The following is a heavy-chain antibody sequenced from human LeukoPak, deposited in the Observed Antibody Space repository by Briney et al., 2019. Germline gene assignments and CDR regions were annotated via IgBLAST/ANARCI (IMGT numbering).Heavy chain of an antibody. CDR3: TRTYGIYGMDV. Sequence: PGGSLRLSCAPSGFTFSGSAMHWVRQACGKGLEGVGRIRSKANSYATAYAASVKGRFTISRDDSKNTAYLQMNSLKTEDTAVYYCTRTYGIYGMDVWGQGTTVTVSS. CDR1: GFTFSGSA. J-gene: IGHJ6*02. V-gene: IGHV3-73*01. CDR2: IRSKANSYAT. D-gene: IGHD4-17*01.